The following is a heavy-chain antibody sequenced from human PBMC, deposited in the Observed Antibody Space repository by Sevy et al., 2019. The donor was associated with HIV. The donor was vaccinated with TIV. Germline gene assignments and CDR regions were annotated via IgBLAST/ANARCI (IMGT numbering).Heavy chain of an antibody. Sequence: SGPTLVKPTQTLTLTCTFSGFSLTTSGVCVGWIRQPLGEALEWLELIYWDDDKRYSPSLKSRLTITKDTSKNQVVLTMTNMDHVDTATYYCAHRPDNYDILTGYFPNWFDPWGQGTLVTVSS. V-gene: IGHV2-5*02. J-gene: IGHJ5*02. CDR2: IYWDDDK. D-gene: IGHD3-9*01. CDR3: AHRPDNYDILTGYFPNWFDP. CDR1: GFSLTTSGVC.